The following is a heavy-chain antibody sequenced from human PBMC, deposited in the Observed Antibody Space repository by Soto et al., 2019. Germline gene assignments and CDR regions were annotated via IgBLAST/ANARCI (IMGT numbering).Heavy chain of an antibody. CDR2: MSYSGTS. CDR3: ARSCSGGTCQYAFDI. Sequence: PSGTLVLNFTFPWCFNDKGSYYLGLIRQHRGAGLEWIAYMSYSGTSYYHPSIKTRLIISLDTTTNQFSLKLSSVTAADTVVYFSARSCSGGTCQYAFDIWGQGTMVTVSS. D-gene: IGHD2-15*01. V-gene: IGHV4-31*03. J-gene: IGHJ3*02. CDR1: WCFNDKGSYY.